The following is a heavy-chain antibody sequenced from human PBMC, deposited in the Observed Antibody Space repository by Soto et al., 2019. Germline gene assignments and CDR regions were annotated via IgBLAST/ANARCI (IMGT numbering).Heavy chain of an antibody. Sequence: ETLSLTCTVSGGSISSTTYFWGWIRQPPGKGLEWIGSISYSGSTFYNPSLKSRVTISVETSKNQFSLKLSSMTAADTAVYYCARHYYGSGSYLPTFEYWGQGTVVTVSS. J-gene: IGHJ4*02. D-gene: IGHD3-10*01. V-gene: IGHV4-39*01. CDR3: ARHYYGSGSYLPTFEY. CDR2: ISYSGST. CDR1: GGSISSTTYF.